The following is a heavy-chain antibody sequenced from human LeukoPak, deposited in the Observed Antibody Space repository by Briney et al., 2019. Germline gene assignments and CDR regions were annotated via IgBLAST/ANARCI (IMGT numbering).Heavy chain of an antibody. Sequence: PSETLSLTCAVYGGSFSGYYWSWIRQPPGKGLEWIGWISYGGSTTYNPSLKTRVTISVDTSKNQFSLKLSSVTAADTAVYYCARQASCSSTNCYPFDYWGQGTLVTVSS. V-gene: IGHV4-59*08. CDR1: GGSFSGYY. CDR2: ISYGGST. CDR3: ARQASCSSTNCYPFDY. J-gene: IGHJ4*02. D-gene: IGHD2-2*01.